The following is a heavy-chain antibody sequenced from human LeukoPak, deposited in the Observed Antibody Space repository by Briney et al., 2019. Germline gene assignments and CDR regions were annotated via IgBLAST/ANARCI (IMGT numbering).Heavy chain of an antibody. V-gene: IGHV3-23*01. D-gene: IGHD5-12*01. CDR2: LIDSGTST. J-gene: IGHJ4*02. Sequence: GGSLRLSCAASGFTFSTYAMSWVRQAPGKGLECLSALIDSGTSTFYADSVKSRFTISRDNSRNTLYLQMDSLRAEDTAVYYCAKQVAAPGPIDYWGQGTLVTVSS. CDR3: AKQVAAPGPIDY. CDR1: GFTFSTYA.